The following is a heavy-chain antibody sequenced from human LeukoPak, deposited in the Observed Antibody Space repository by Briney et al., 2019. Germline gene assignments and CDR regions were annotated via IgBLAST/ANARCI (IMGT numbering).Heavy chain of an antibody. V-gene: IGHV3-53*01. Sequence: GGSLRLSCAASGFIVNTNYMTWVRQAPGRGLEWVSFIYADGTTYYADSVKGRFTISRDISKNEVYLQMNSLRPEDTAVYYCARRAGAYSHPYDYWGQGTLVTVSS. CDR1: GFIVNTNY. CDR3: ARRAGAYSHPYDY. J-gene: IGHJ4*02. D-gene: IGHD4/OR15-4a*01. CDR2: IYADGTT.